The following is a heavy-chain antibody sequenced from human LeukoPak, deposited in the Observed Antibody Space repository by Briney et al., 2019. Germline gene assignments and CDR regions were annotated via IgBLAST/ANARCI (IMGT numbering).Heavy chain of an antibody. CDR2: IYTSGST. CDR3: AREGIIVVVPAAGRGWFDP. V-gene: IGHV4-61*02. D-gene: IGHD2-2*01. Sequence: PSETLSLTSTVSGGYISSGSYYWSWIRQPAGKGLEWIGRIYTSGSTIYNPSLKSRVTISLDTSKNQFSLRLSSVTVADTAVYYCAREGIIVVVPAAGRGWFDPWGQGTLVTVSS. CDR1: GGYISSGSYY. J-gene: IGHJ5*02.